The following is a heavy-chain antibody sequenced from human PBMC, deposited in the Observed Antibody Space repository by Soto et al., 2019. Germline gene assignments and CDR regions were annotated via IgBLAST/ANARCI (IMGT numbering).Heavy chain of an antibody. CDR3: VRENYYYGMDV. CDR2: IKNDGTRT. CDR1: GFTFSSYW. V-gene: IGHV3-74*01. Sequence: GGSLRLSCAASGFTFSSYWMHWVRQAPGEGLVWVSRIKNDGTRTNYADSVKGRFTISRDISRNTLYLQMNSLRAEDTAVYYCVRENYYYGMDVWGQGTTVTVSS. J-gene: IGHJ6*02.